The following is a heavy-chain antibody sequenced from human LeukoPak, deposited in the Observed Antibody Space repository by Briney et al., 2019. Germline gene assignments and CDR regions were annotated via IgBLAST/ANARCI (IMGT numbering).Heavy chain of an antibody. CDR1: GLTFRSYA. Sequence: GGSLRLSCAASGLTFRSYAMHWVRQSPGKGLEWVAIISFDGTSKYHADSVKGRFTISRDNFKNTLYLQMNSLRVEDTAVYYCAKLADTVFNPHFDYWGQGTLVTVSS. D-gene: IGHD6-19*01. CDR3: AKLADTVFNPHFDY. J-gene: IGHJ4*02. V-gene: IGHV3-30*18. CDR2: ISFDGTSK.